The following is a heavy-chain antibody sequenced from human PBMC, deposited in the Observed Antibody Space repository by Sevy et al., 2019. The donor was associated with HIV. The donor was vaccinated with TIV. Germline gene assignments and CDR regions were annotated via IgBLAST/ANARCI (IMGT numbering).Heavy chain of an antibody. J-gene: IGHJ5*02. Sequence: SETLSLTCTVSSGSISSYYWSWIRQPPGKGLEYNGYIHSSGTTNYNPSLKSRVTISVDTSKNQFSLNLSSVTAADTAVYYCTRAPPVRSGDDSLNWFDPWGQGTLVTVSS. CDR1: SGSISSYY. D-gene: IGHD5-12*01. CDR3: TRAPPVRSGDDSLNWFDP. CDR2: IHSSGTT. V-gene: IGHV4-59*01.